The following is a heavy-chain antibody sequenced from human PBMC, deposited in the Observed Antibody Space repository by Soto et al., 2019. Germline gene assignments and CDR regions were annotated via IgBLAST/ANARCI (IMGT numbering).Heavy chain of an antibody. CDR1: GFTVSSYA. CDR2: ISGSGGST. V-gene: IGHV3-23*01. Sequence: EVQLLESWGGLVQPGGSLRLSCAASGFTVSSYAMSWVRQAPGKGLEWVSVISGSGGSTYYADSVKGRFTISRDNSKNTLYLQMNSLRAEDTAVYYCARRTSGWYLDYWGQGTLVTVYS. J-gene: IGHJ4*02. D-gene: IGHD6-19*01. CDR3: ARRTSGWYLDY.